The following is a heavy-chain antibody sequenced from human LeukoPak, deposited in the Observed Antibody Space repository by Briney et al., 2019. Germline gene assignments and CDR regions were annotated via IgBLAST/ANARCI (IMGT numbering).Heavy chain of an antibody. CDR1: GVSINSDAYF. D-gene: IGHD3-10*01. CDR2: IYHSGNT. Sequence: PSQTLSLTCTVSGVSINSDAYFWSWIRQPPGKGLEWIGYIYHSGNTCYNPSLKSRVTISVDTSKNQFSLKLSSVTAADTAVYYCASLAYYYGSGSTVDYWGQGTLVTVSS. J-gene: IGHJ4*02. V-gene: IGHV4-30-2*05. CDR3: ASLAYYYGSGSTVDY.